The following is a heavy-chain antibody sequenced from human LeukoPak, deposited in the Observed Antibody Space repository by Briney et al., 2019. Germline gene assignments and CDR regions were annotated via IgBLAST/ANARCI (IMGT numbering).Heavy chain of an antibody. CDR3: ARGYCSSTSCYYHVDY. V-gene: IGHV1-2*02. J-gene: IGHJ4*02. CDR2: INPNSGGT. CDR1: GYTFTGYY. Sequence: ASVKVSCKASGYTFTGYYMHWVRQAPGQGLEWMGWINPNSGGTNYAQKFQGRVTMTRDTSISTAYMELSRLRSDDTAVYYCARGYCSSTSCYYHVDYWGRGTLVTVSS. D-gene: IGHD2-2*01.